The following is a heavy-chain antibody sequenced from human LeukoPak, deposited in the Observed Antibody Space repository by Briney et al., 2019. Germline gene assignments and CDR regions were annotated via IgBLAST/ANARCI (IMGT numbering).Heavy chain of an antibody. CDR3: ARDPFYDSSGYYLDY. D-gene: IGHD3-22*01. CDR1: GFTVSSNY. CDR2: IYSGGST. V-gene: IGHV3-66*01. Sequence: GGSLRLSCAASGFTVSSNYMSWVRQAPGKGLEWVSVIYSGGSTYYADSVKGRFTISRDNSKNTLYLQMNSLRAEDTAVYYCARDPFYDSSGYYLDYWGQGTLVTVSS. J-gene: IGHJ4*02.